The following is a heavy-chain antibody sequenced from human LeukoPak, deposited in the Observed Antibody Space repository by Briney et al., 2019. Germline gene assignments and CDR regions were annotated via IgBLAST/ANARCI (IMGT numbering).Heavy chain of an antibody. CDR2: ITAYNGNT. CDR1: GYTFTIYG. D-gene: IGHD5-18*01. CDR3: ARDINPAMDQYYIDV. J-gene: IGHJ4*02. Sequence: APVKLSCEASGYTFTIYGISCGRDAPGQGLEWMGWITAYNGNTNYAQKPQGRVTMTTDTSTSTAYTELRSLRSGDTGVYYCARDINPAMDQYYIDVWGQGTPVTVSS. V-gene: IGHV1-18*01.